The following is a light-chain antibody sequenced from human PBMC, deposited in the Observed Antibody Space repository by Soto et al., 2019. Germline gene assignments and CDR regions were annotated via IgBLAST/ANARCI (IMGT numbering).Light chain of an antibody. V-gene: IGKV1-5*03. J-gene: IGKJ1*01. Sequence: DIQMTQSPSTLSASVGDRVTITCRASQSISSWLAWYQQKPGKAPKLLIHKASILHSGVPSRFSGSESGTDYTLTISSLQPDDFPTYYCQQYRTNSGAFGQGTKVDIK. CDR1: QSISSW. CDR2: KAS. CDR3: QQYRTNSGA.